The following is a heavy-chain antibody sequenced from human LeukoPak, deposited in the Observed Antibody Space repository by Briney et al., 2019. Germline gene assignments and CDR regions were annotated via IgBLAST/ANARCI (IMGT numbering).Heavy chain of an antibody. CDR3: ARDFTVTTLDY. V-gene: IGHV3-15*01. D-gene: IGHD4-17*01. CDR1: GFTFSNAW. Sequence: PGGSLRLSCAASGFTFSNAWMSWVRQAPGKGLEWVGRIKSKTDGGTTDYAAPVKGRFTISRDDSKNTLYLQMNSLKTEDTAVYYCARDFTVTTLDYWGQGTLVTVSS. J-gene: IGHJ4*02. CDR2: IKSKTDGGTT.